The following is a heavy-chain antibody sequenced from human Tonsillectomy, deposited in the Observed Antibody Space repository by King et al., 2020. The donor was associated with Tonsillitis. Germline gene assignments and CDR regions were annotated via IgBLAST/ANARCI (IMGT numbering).Heavy chain of an antibody. CDR2: ISSSSSYI. CDR3: ARVRAPDSPAYYYSCMDV. J-gene: IGHJ6*03. CDR1: GFTFSSYS. Sequence: VQLVESGGGLVKPGGSLRLSCAASGFTFSSYSMNWVRQAPGKGLEWVSSISSSSSYIYYADSVKGRFTISRDNAKNSLYLQMNSLGAEGTALYYCARVRAPDSPAYYYSCMDVWGKGTTVTVSS. D-gene: IGHD3-10*01. V-gene: IGHV3-21*01.